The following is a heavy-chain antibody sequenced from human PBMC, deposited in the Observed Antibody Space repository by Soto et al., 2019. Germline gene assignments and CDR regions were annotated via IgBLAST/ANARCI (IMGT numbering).Heavy chain of an antibody. CDR3: ARDIGEMSAV. J-gene: IGHJ4*02. Sequence: GALRVSCTGSVFTFSSSTMTWVRQGPGKGLEWVSSISSSSSYIYFADSLKGRFTISRDNAKNSLYLQMNSLRAEDTAVYYCARDIGEMSAVWGQGTQVTVSS. V-gene: IGHV3-21*06. CDR1: VFTFSSST. CDR2: ISSSSSYI. D-gene: IGHD3-10*01.